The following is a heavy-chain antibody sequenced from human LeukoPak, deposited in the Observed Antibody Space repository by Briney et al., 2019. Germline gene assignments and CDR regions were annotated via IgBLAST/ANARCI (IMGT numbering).Heavy chain of an antibody. J-gene: IGHJ6*02. D-gene: IGHD2-2*02. CDR1: GYTFTSYG. V-gene: IGHV1-18*01. Sequence: ASVKVSCKASGYTFTSYGISWVRQAPGQGLEWMGWISAYNGNTNYAQKLQGRVTMTTDTSTSTAYMELRSLRSDDTAVYYCARLVYQQLYRSGYYGMDVWGQGTTVTVSS. CDR3: ARLVYQQLYRSGYYGMDV. CDR2: ISAYNGNT.